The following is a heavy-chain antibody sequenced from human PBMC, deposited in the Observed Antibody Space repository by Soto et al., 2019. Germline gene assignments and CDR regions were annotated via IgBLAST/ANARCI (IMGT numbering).Heavy chain of an antibody. CDR2: ISGSGGST. CDR3: AKDPYDTSGYYQSY. V-gene: IGHV3-23*01. Sequence: VGSLRLSCAASGFTFSTYAMSWVRQAPGKGLEWVSAISGSGGSTYYADSVKGRFTISRDNSKNTLYLQMNSLRAEDTAVYYCAKDPYDTSGYYQSYWGQGTPVTVSS. CDR1: GFTFSTYA. J-gene: IGHJ4*02. D-gene: IGHD3-22*01.